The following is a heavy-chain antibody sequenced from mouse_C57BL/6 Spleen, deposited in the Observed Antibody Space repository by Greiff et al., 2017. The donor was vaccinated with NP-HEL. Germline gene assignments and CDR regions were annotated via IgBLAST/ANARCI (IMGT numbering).Heavy chain of an antibody. CDR2: INPSSGST. Sequence: VQLQQSGAELAKPGASVKLSCKASGYTFTSYWLHWVKPRPGQGLEWIGYINPSSGSTKYNQKFKDKATLTADKSSSTAYMQLSSLTYEDSSVYYCARGNDYDEGSFDYWGQGTTLTVSS. CDR3: ARGNDYDEGSFDY. D-gene: IGHD2-4*01. V-gene: IGHV1-7*01. CDR1: GYTFTSYW. J-gene: IGHJ2*01.